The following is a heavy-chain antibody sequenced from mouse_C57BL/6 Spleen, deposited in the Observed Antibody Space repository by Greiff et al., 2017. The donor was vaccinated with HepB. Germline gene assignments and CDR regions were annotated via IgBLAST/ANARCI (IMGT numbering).Heavy chain of an antibody. D-gene: IGHD3-2*02. CDR2: INPNNGGT. J-gene: IGHJ4*01. V-gene: IGHV1-26*01. CDR3: ARSDSSGYDYAMDY. CDR1: GYTFTDYY. Sequence: VQLQQSGPELVKPGASVKISCKASGYTFTDYYMNWVKQSHGKSLEWIGDINPNNGGTSYNQKFKGKATLTVDKSSSTAYMELRSLTSEDSAVYYCARSDSSGYDYAMDYWGQGTSVTVSS.